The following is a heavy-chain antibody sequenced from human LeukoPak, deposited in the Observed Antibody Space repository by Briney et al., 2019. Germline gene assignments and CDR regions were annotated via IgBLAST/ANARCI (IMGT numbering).Heavy chain of an antibody. CDR1: GFTFSSYA. D-gene: IGHD3-10*02. CDR3: ARGTMFPYYFDY. J-gene: IGHJ4*02. Sequence: GGSQRLSCAASGFTFSSYAMSWVRQAPGKGLEWVSFISTSSSYIYYADSLKGRFTISRDNAKNSLYLQMNSLRAEDTAVYYCARGTMFPYYFDYWGQGTLVTVSS. V-gene: IGHV3-21*01. CDR2: ISTSSSYI.